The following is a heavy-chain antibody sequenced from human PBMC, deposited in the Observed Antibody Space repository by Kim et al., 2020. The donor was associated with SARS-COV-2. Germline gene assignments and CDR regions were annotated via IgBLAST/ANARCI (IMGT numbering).Heavy chain of an antibody. CDR3: ARPSKYSSGWYDAFDI. D-gene: IGHD6-19*01. J-gene: IGHJ3*02. Sequence: ASVKVSCKASGYTFTSYGISWVRQAPGQGLEWMGWISAYNGNTNYAQKLQGRVTMTTDTSTSTAYMELRSLRSDDTAVYYCARPSKYSSGWYDAFDIWGQGTMVTVSS. V-gene: IGHV1-18*01. CDR1: GYTFTSYG. CDR2: ISAYNGNT.